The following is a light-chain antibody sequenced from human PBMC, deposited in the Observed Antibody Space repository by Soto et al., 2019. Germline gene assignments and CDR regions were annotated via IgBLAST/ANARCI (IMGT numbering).Light chain of an antibody. CDR1: QSISDT. CDR3: QQYDNWPWT. Sequence: EIVMTQSPATLSVSPGGRATLSCRASQSISDTLAWYQQTPGQAPRLLIYGASTRATGFPARFSGSGSGADFTLTISSLQSEDFAVYYCQQYDNWPWTFGQGTKVDIK. J-gene: IGKJ1*01. CDR2: GAS. V-gene: IGKV3-15*01.